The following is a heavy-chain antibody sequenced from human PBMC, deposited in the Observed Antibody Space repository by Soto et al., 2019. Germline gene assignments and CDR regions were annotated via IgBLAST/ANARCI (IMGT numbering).Heavy chain of an antibody. D-gene: IGHD6-19*01. Sequence: QVQLQESGPGLVKPSETLSLTCTVSGGSISSYYWSWIRQPPGQGLGWIGYIYYSGSTNYNPSLKSRVTISVDPSKNLFSLKLSSVTAADTAVYYCACSIAVADAEGFDYWGQGTLVTVSS. CDR2: IYYSGST. CDR1: GGSISSYY. J-gene: IGHJ4*02. CDR3: ACSIAVADAEGFDY. V-gene: IGHV4-59*08.